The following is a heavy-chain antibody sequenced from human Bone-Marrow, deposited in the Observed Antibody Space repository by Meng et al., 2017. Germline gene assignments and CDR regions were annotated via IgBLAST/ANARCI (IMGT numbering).Heavy chain of an antibody. CDR3: STAKQRDDYGDYEPPDS. CDR1: GFTFSSYS. Sequence: GESLKISCAASGFTFSSYSMNWVRQAPGKGLEWVSAISGSGGSTYYADSVKGRFTISRDNSKNTLYLQMNSLRAEDTAVYYCSTAKQRDDYGDYEPPDSWGQGTLVTVSS. D-gene: IGHD4-17*01. V-gene: IGHV3-23*01. CDR2: ISGSGGST. J-gene: IGHJ5*02.